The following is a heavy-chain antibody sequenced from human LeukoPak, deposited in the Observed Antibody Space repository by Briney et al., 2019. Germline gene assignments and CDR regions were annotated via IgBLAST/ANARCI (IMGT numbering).Heavy chain of an antibody. D-gene: IGHD2-2*01. Sequence: PSETLSLTCAVYGGSFSGYYWSWIRQSPGKGLEWIGEINHSGSTNYNPSLKSRVTISVDTSKNQFSLKLSSVTAADTAVYYCARDRYCSSTSCDGNYYYGMDVWGQGTTVTVSS. CDR1: GGSFSGYY. CDR2: INHSGST. J-gene: IGHJ6*02. V-gene: IGHV4-34*01. CDR3: ARDRYCSSTSCDGNYYYGMDV.